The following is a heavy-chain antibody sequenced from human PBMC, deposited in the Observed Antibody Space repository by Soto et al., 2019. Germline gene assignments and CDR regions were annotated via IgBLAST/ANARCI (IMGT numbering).Heavy chain of an antibody. Sequence: GGSLRLSCAASGFTFSDYYMSWIRQAPGRGLEWVSKISSSGSTTFYADSVKGRFTISRDNAKNSLFLLMNSLRAEDTAVYYCARESGNGGYDPFDYWGQGTLVTVSS. V-gene: IGHV3-11*01. CDR3: ARESGNGGYDPFDY. CDR2: ISSSGSTT. CDR1: GFTFSDYY. D-gene: IGHD5-12*01. J-gene: IGHJ4*02.